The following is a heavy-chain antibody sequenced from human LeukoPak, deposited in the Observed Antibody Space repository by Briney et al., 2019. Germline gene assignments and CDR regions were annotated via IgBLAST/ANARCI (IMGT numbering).Heavy chain of an antibody. CDR2: IKSDTSYV. V-gene: IGHV3-21*01. J-gene: IGHJ4*02. D-gene: IGHD6-13*01. Sequence: GGSLRLSCAASGFTFSTYTVSWVRQAPGKGLEWVSSIKSDTSYVYYVDSVKGRFTISRDNAKNSLYLQMSSLRAEDTAVYFCARAFMVAAGTGPFDYWGQGTPVTVSS. CDR1: GFTFSTYT. CDR3: ARAFMVAAGTGPFDY.